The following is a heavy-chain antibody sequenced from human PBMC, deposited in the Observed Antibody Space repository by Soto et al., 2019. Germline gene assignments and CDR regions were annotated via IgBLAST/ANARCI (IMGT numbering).Heavy chain of an antibody. D-gene: IGHD6-13*01. V-gene: IGHV1-8*01. J-gene: IGHJ6*02. CDR1: GYTFTSYD. CDR3: ARGPHRQQPGIYYYYGGMDV. Sequence: QVQLVQSGAEVKKPGASVKVSCKASGYTFTSYDINWVRQATGQGLEWMGWMNPNSGNTGYAQKFQGRVTMTRNTSISTAYMEQSSLRSEDTAVYYSARGPHRQQPGIYYYYGGMDVWGQGTTVPVSS. CDR2: MNPNSGNT.